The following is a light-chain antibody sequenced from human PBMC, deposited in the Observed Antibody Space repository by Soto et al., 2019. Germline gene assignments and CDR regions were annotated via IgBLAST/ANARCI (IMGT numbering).Light chain of an antibody. CDR3: SSYAGSNIHYV. V-gene: IGLV2-8*01. J-gene: IGLJ1*01. Sequence: QSVLTQPPSASGYPGQSVTISCTGTSSDVGGYNYVSWYQQHPGKAPKLMIYEVSKRPSGVPDRFSGSKSGNTASLTVSGLQAEDEADYYCSSYAGSNIHYVFGTGTKVTVL. CDR2: EVS. CDR1: SSDVGGYNY.